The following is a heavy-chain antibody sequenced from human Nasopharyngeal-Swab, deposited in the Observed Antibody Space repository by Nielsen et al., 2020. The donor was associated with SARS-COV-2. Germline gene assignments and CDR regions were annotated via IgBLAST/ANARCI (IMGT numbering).Heavy chain of an antibody. V-gene: IGHV1-18*01. Sequence: WVRQAPGQGLEWMGWISAYNGNTNYAQKLQGRVTMTTDTSTSTAYMELRSLRSDDTSVYYCASSPRIAALDYWGQGTLVTVSS. D-gene: IGHD6-13*01. J-gene: IGHJ4*02. CDR2: ISAYNGNT. CDR3: ASSPRIAALDY.